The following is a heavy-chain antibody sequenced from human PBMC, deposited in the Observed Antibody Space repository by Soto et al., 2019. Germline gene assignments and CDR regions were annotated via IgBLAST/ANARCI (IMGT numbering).Heavy chain of an antibody. CDR3: ARDREGSGYNYGSGAFAY. V-gene: IGHV3-11*01. CDR2: ISGGGDNI. Sequence: QVQLVESGGGLVRPGGSLRFSCAASGFTFSDHYMSWIRRAPGKGLEWVAYISGGGDNIYYAASVKGRFTISRDNAKNSLFLQMNSLRADDTAVYYCARDREGSGYNYGSGAFAYGGQGTLVTVSS. CDR1: GFTFSDHY. D-gene: IGHD3-10*01. J-gene: IGHJ4*02.